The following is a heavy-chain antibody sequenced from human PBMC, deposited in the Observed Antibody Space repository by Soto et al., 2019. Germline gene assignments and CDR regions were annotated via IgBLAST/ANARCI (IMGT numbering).Heavy chain of an antibody. J-gene: IGHJ6*02. V-gene: IGHV1-69*12. CDR2: IIPIFGTA. D-gene: IGHD3-10*01. CDR1: GGTFSSYA. CDR3: AREGGFGELNYYGMDV. Sequence: QVQLVQSGAEVKKPGSSVKVSCKASGGTFSSYAISWVRQAPGQGLECMGGIIPIFGTANYAQKFQGRVTITADESTSTAYMELCSLRSEDTAVYYCAREGGFGELNYYGMDVWGQGTTVTVSS.